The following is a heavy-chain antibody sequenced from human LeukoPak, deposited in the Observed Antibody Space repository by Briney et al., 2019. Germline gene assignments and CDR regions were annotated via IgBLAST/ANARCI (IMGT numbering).Heavy chain of an antibody. Sequence: PGGSLRLSCAASGFTFDDYAMHWVRQAPGKGLEWVSGISWNSGSIGYADSVKGRFTISRDNAKNSLYLQMNSLRAEDTALYYCAAPTLDAFDIWGQGAMVTVSS. CDR3: AAPTLDAFDI. CDR2: ISWNSGSI. J-gene: IGHJ3*02. CDR1: GFTFDDYA. V-gene: IGHV3-9*01.